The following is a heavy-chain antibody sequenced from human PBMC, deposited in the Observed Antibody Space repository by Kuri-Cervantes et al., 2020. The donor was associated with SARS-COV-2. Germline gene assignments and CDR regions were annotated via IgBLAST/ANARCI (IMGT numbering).Heavy chain of an antibody. CDR1: GYTFTGYY. V-gene: IGHV1-2*02. J-gene: IGHJ4*02. CDR2: INPNSGGT. D-gene: IGHD2-2*01. CDR3: AREGYCSSTSCQIFDY. Sequence: ASVKVSCKASGYTFTGYYMHWVRQAPGQGLEWIGWINPNSGGTNYAQKFQGRVTMTRGTSISTAYMELSRLRSDDTAVYYCAREGYCSSTSCQIFDYWGQGTLVTVSS.